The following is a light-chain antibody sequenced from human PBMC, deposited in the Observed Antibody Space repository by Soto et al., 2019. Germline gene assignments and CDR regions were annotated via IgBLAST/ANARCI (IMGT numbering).Light chain of an antibody. V-gene: IGKV1-5*03. CDR2: KAS. Sequence: DIEMTQSPSTLSASVGDRVTITCRASQSINSWLAWYQQKPGKVPKLLIYKASSLESGVPSRFSGSGSGTEFTLTIISLQPDDFAIYYCQQYSSYSTFGQGTKVDIK. CDR3: QQYSSYST. J-gene: IGKJ1*01. CDR1: QSINSW.